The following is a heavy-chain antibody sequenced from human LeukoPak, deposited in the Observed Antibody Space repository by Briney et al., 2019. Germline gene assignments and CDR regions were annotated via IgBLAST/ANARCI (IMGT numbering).Heavy chain of an antibody. CDR2: INWNGGST. V-gene: IGHV3-20*04. J-gene: IGHJ5*02. Sequence: GGSLRLSCAASGFTFDDYGMSWVRQAPGKGLEWVSGINWNGGSTGYADSVKGRFTISRDNAKNSLYLQMNSLRAEDTALYYCARDEGFSSSFRFDPWGQGTLVTVSS. CDR3: ARDEGFSSSFRFDP. D-gene: IGHD6-13*01. CDR1: GFTFDDYG.